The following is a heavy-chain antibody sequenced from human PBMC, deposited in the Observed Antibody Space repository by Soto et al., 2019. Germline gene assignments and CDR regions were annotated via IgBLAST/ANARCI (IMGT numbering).Heavy chain of an antibody. CDR1: GGSFSGYY. Sequence: QVQLQQWGAGLLKPSETLSLTCAVYGGSFSGYYWSWIRQPPGKGPEWIGEINHSGSTNYNPSLKGRVTISVVPSKNQFSLKLSSVTAADTAVYYCARRPRIAVAAYYMDVWGKGTTVTVS. D-gene: IGHD6-19*01. J-gene: IGHJ6*03. CDR3: ARRPRIAVAAYYMDV. V-gene: IGHV4-34*01. CDR2: INHSGST.